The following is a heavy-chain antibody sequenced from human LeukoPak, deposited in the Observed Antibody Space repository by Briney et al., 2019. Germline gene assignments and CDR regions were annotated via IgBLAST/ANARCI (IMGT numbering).Heavy chain of an antibody. CDR2: IYYSGST. CDR1: GGSISSYY. J-gene: IGHJ4*02. V-gene: IGHV4-59*01. D-gene: IGHD3-22*01. CDR3: AREGGENYYDSSGHFDY. Sequence: SETLSLTCTVSGGSISSYYWSWIRQPPGKGLEWIGYIYYSGSTNYNPSLKSRVTISVDTSKNQFSLKLSSVTAADTAVYYCAREGGENYYDSSGHFDYRGQGTLVTVSS.